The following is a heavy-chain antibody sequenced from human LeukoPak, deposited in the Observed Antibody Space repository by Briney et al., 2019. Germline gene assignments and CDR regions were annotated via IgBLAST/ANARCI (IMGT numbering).Heavy chain of an antibody. Sequence: GGSLRLSCAASGFTFSSYAMHWVRQAPGEGLEWVSSISTSSTYIYYADSVKGRFTVSRDNAKNSLYLQMNSLRAEDTAVYYCARDLYPTVTTPRYYYYYYGMDVWGQGTTVTVSS. J-gene: IGHJ6*02. V-gene: IGHV3-21*01. D-gene: IGHD4-17*01. CDR2: ISTSSTYI. CDR3: ARDLYPTVTTPRYYYYYYGMDV. CDR1: GFTFSSYA.